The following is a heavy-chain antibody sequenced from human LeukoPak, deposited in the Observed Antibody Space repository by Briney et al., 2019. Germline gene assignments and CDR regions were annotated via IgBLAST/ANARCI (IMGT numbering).Heavy chain of an antibody. CDR1: GNSISSGDNY. CDR2: IYYSGST. J-gene: IGHJ6*03. CDR3: ARVSGSGSYYGYYYYYMDV. D-gene: IGHD1-26*01. Sequence: SETLSLTCTVSGNSISSGDNYWSWIRQPAGKGLEWIGSIYYSGSTYYNPSLKSRVTISVDTSKNQFSLKLSSVTAADTAVYYCARVSGSGSYYGYYYYYMDVWGKGTTVTVSS. V-gene: IGHV4-39*07.